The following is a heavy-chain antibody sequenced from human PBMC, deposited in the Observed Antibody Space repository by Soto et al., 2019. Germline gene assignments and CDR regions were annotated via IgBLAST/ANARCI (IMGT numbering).Heavy chain of an antibody. D-gene: IGHD2-2*01. J-gene: IGHJ5*02. V-gene: IGHV4-39*01. CDR3: ARHIVVVPAAIGWFDP. CDR2: IYYSGST. CDR1: GGSSSSSSYY. Sequence: SETLSLTCTVAGGSSSSSSYYWGWIRQPPGKGLEWIGSIYYSGSTYYNPSLKSRVTISVDTSKNQFSLKLSSVTAADTAVYYCARHIVVVPAAIGWFDPWGQGTLVTVSS.